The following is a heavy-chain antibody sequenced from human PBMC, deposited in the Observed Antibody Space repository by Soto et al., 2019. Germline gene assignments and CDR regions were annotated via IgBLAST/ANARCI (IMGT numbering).Heavy chain of an antibody. CDR2: IFYSGST. Sequence: SETLSLTCTVSGGSISSYYWSWIRQPPGKGLEWIGYIFYSGSTNYNPSLKSRVTIPVDTSKNQFSLKLSSVTAADTAVYYCARRYGSFFDIWGQGTMVTVSS. D-gene: IGHD3-10*01. CDR3: ARRYGSFFDI. CDR1: GGSISSYY. J-gene: IGHJ3*02. V-gene: IGHV4-59*08.